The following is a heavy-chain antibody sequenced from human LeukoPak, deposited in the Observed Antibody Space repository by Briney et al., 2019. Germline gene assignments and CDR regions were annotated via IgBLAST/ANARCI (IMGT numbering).Heavy chain of an antibody. CDR1: GGSFSGYY. J-gene: IGHJ4*02. D-gene: IGHD4-17*01. CDR3: ARGRGDHDY. V-gene: IGHV4-34*01. CDR2: INHSGST. Sequence: SETLSLTCAVYGGSFSGYYWSWIRQPPGKGLEWIGEINHSGSTNYIPSLKSRVTISVDTSKNQFSLKLSSVTAADTAVYYCARGRGDHDYWGQGTLVTVSS.